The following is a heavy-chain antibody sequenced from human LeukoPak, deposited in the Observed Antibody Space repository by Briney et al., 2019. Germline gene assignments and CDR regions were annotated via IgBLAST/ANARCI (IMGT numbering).Heavy chain of an antibody. CDR3: AKDAQRGFDYSNSLKN. D-gene: IGHD4-11*01. J-gene: IGHJ4*02. Sequence: GGFLRLSCATSGFTFSHYGMHWVRQAPGKGLEWVAVIWSDGSNRYYGDPVKGRFITSRDNFQRTVYLQMNSLRAEDTAVYYCAKDAQRGFDYSNSLKNWGQGTLVTVSS. CDR1: GFTFSHYG. CDR2: IWSDGSNR. V-gene: IGHV3-33*06.